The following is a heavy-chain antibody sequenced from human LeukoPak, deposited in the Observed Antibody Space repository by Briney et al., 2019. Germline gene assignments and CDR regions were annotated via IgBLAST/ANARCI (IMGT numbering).Heavy chain of an antibody. J-gene: IGHJ3*02. D-gene: IGHD3-22*01. V-gene: IGHV2-70*11. CDR2: IDWDDDK. CDR3: ARVVKDDSGYRDALDI. Sequence: SGPALVKPTQTLTLTCTFAGFSLSTSGMSVSLVRQPPGKALEWLARIDWDDDKYYSTSLRTRLTTSKDTSKNQMVLTMTNMDPVDTAPYYCARVVKDDSGYRDALDIWGQGTMVTVSS. CDR1: GFSLSTSGMS.